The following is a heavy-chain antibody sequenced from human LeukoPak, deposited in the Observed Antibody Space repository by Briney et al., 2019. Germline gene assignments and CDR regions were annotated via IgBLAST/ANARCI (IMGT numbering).Heavy chain of an antibody. D-gene: IGHD4-17*01. V-gene: IGHV4-34*01. J-gene: IGHJ6*03. CDR1: GGSFSGYY. CDR2: INHSGST. CDR3: ARLYGDYTQYYYYYYMDV. Sequence: SEPLSLTCAVYGGSFSGYYWSWIRQPPGKGVEWIGEINHSGSTDYNPSLKSRVTISVDTSKNQFSLKLTSVTAADTAVYYCARLYGDYTQYYYYYYMDVWGQGTTVTISS.